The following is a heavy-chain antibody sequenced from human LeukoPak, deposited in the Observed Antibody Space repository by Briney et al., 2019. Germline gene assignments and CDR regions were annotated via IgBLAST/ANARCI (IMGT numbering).Heavy chain of an antibody. D-gene: IGHD6-19*01. J-gene: IGHJ4*02. CDR2: ISGDGGDT. CDR1: GFTFSSYA. V-gene: IGHV3-23*01. Sequence: GGSLRLSCAASGFTFSSYAMNWVRRAPGKGLEWVSTISGDGGDTHYADSVRGRFTISRANSKNTLFMQMNGLRAEDTAVYYRGKSGSRDWDYFEYWGQGTLVTASS. CDR3: GKSGSRDWDYFEY.